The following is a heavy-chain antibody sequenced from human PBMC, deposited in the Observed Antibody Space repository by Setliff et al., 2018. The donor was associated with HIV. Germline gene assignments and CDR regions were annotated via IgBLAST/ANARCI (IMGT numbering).Heavy chain of an antibody. CDR2: IYYSGGS. CDR3: AREVKEVTDSDAFDI. D-gene: IGHD2-21*02. CDR1: GGSINSNSHY. J-gene: IGHJ3*02. Sequence: SETLSLTCTVSGGSINSNSHYWAWIRQPPGKGLEWIANIYYSGGSNYNPSLKSRVSLSIDTSKNEFSLKLNSVTAADTAVYYCAREVKEVTDSDAFDIWGQGTMVTVSS. V-gene: IGHV4-39*07.